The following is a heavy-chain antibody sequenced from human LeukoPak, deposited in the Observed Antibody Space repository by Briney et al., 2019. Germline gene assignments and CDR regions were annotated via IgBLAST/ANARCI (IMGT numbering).Heavy chain of an antibody. CDR3: ARGRNFWSGYYIDAFDI. Sequence: ASVKVSCKASGYTFTGYYMHWVRQAPGQGLEGMGWINPNSGGTNYAQKFQGRVTMTRDTSISTAYMELSRLRSDDTAVYYCARGRNFWSGYYIDAFDIWGQGTMVTVSS. D-gene: IGHD3-3*01. CDR2: INPNSGGT. J-gene: IGHJ3*02. CDR1: GYTFTGYY. V-gene: IGHV1-2*02.